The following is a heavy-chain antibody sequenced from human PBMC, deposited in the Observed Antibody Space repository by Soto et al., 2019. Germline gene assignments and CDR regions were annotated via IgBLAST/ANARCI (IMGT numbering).Heavy chain of an antibody. J-gene: IGHJ2*01. CDR2: IYSGGAT. CDR3: ARDDYGDYGWYFDL. V-gene: IGHV3-53*01. D-gene: IGHD4-17*01. CDR1: GFTVTNKY. Sequence: EVQLVESGGNLIQPGGSLRLSCAASGFTVTNKYMTWVRQAPGKGLEWVSLIYSGGATSYADSVKGRFTISRDNSKDILDLQVSSLRAEDTAVYYCARDDYGDYGWYFDLLGRGTLVTVSS.